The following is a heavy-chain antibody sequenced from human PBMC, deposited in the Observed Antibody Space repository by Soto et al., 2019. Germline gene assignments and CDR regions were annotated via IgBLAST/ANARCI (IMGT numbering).Heavy chain of an antibody. CDR2: ISHGGST. CDR1: GYSISSGYY. J-gene: IGHJ5*02. D-gene: IGHD3-22*01. Sequence: SETLSLTCAVSGYSISSGYYWGWLRQPPGKGLEWIGSISHGGSTYYNPSLNSRVTLSIDMTNNHVSLILNSVTAADTAVYYCARVGPWVPYYYDSSPYTFENWFDPWGQGTLVTVSS. CDR3: ARVGPWVPYYYDSSPYTFENWFDP. V-gene: IGHV4-38-2*01.